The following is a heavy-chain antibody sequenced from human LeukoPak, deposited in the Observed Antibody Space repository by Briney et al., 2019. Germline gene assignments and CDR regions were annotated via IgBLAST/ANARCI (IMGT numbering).Heavy chain of an antibody. CDR3: ARLVGSAGYCSGGSCYTYYFDY. Sequence: SETLSLTCTVSGGSISSGDYYWSWIRQPPGKGLEWIGYIYYSGSTYYNPSLKSRVTISVDTSKNQFSLKLSSVTAADTAVYYCARLVGSAGYCSGGSCYTYYFDYWGQGTLVTVSS. D-gene: IGHD2-15*01. CDR2: IYYSGST. J-gene: IGHJ4*02. CDR1: GGSISSGDYY. V-gene: IGHV4-30-4*08.